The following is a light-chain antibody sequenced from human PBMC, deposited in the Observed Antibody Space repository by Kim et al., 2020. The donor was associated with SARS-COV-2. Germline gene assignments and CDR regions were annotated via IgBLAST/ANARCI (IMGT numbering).Light chain of an antibody. CDR1: SGDVGGYNY. CDR2: DVS. Sequence: SITITCTGTSGDVGGYNYVSWYQQHQGKAPKLMIYDVSNRPSGVSNRFSGSKSGNTASLTISGLQAEDEADYYCSSYTSSSTLEVFGTGTKVTVL. J-gene: IGLJ1*01. V-gene: IGLV2-14*03. CDR3: SSYTSSSTLEV.